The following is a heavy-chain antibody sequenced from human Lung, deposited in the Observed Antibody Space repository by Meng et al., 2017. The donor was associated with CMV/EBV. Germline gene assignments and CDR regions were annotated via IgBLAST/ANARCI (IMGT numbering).Heavy chain of an antibody. Sequence: SETLSLTCAVYGGSFSNYYWTWIRKSPGKGLTWIGEIDHNGSPNYSPSLKSRVTMSVDTSNNHFSLKLTSVTAADSGVYYCTRGPMRSWFDPWGQGTLVTVSS. J-gene: IGHJ5*02. CDR1: GGSFSNYY. CDR2: IDHNGSP. CDR3: TRGPMRSWFDP. V-gene: IGHV4-34*01.